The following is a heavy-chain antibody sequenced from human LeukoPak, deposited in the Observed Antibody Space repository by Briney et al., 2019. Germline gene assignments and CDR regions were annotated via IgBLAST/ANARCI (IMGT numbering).Heavy chain of an antibody. D-gene: IGHD2-2*01. V-gene: IGHV3-21*01. CDR1: GFTFSSYG. CDR3: ARYCSSTSCRDNGFDP. CDR2: ISSSSSYI. Sequence: GGSLRLSCAASGFTFSSYGMSWVRQAPGKGLEWVSSISSSSSYIYYADSVKGRFTISRDNAKNSLYLQMNSLRAEDTAVYYCARYCSSTSCRDNGFDPWGQGTLVTVSS. J-gene: IGHJ5*02.